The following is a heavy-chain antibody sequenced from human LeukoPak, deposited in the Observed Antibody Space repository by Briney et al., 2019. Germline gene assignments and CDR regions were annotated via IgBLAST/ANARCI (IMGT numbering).Heavy chain of an antibody. CDR3: ARGPLTSGARYFDY. J-gene: IGHJ4*02. D-gene: IGHD6-19*01. Sequence: ASVKVSCKASGYTFSSYDINWVRQATGQGLEWMAWMNPNSGSTGYTQKFQGRVTFTRNASMSTAYMELSSLRSDDTAVYYCARGPLTSGARYFDYWGQGTLVTVSS. V-gene: IGHV1-8*03. CDR1: GYTFSSYD. CDR2: MNPNSGST.